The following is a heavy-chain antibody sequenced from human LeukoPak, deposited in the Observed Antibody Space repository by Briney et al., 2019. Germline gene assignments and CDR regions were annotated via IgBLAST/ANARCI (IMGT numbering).Heavy chain of an antibody. CDR3: ARRVVRGVYDAFDI. V-gene: IGHV4-59*01. J-gene: IGHJ3*02. Sequence: SETLSLTCTVSGGSISSYYWSWTRQPPGKELEWIGYIYHSGSTNNNPTLKSRVTISLDTSKNQFSLKLSSVTAADTAVYYCARRVVRGVYDAFDIWGQGTMVTVSS. CDR2: IYHSGST. CDR1: GGSISSYY. D-gene: IGHD3-10*01.